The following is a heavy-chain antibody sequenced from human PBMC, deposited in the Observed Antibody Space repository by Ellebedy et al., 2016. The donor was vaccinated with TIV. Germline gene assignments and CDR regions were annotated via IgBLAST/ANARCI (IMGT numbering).Heavy chain of an antibody. CDR1: GYNFATNW. V-gene: IGHV5-51*01. D-gene: IGHD2-21*01. Sequence: GESLKISCKGSGYNFATNWIGWARQMPGKGLEWVGIIYPGDSDTKYSPSFQGQVSISVDNSINTAYLQWISLKASDTAVYYCARSPVADGFDIWGQGTPVSVSS. CDR3: ARSPVADGFDI. CDR2: IYPGDSDT. J-gene: IGHJ6*02.